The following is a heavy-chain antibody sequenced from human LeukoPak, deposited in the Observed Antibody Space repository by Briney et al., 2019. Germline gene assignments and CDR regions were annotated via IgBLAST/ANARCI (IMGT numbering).Heavy chain of an antibody. CDR2: ISSCSYI. V-gene: IGHV3-21*01. J-gene: IGHJ4*02. CDR3: ASLPYDSSGYYYK. D-gene: IGHD3-22*01. Sequence: PGGSLRLSCAASGFTFSSYSMNWVRQAPGKGLEWVSSISSCSYIYYADSVKGRFTISRDNAKNSLYLQMNSLRAEDTAVYYCASLPYDSSGYYYKWGQGTLVTVSS. CDR1: GFTFSSYS.